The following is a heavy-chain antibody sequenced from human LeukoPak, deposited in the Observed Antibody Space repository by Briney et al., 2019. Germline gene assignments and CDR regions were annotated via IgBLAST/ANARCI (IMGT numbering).Heavy chain of an antibody. CDR3: ARARGVPSPSDY. V-gene: IGHV3-30*02. CDR1: GFIFSSYG. J-gene: IGHJ4*02. D-gene: IGHD3-10*01. CDR2: IRYDGRNK. Sequence: SGGSLRLSCAASGFIFSSYGMHWVRQAPGKGLEWVAFIRYDGRNKYYADSVKGRFTISRDNSKNTLYLQMNSLRGEDTAVYYCARARGVPSPSDYWGQGTLVTVSS.